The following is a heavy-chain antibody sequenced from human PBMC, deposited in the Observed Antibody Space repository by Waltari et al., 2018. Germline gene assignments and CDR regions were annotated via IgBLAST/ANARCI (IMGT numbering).Heavy chain of an antibody. J-gene: IGHJ5*01. CDR2: INLGGDT. CDR3: ARGRGFIIDT. CDR1: GFNVNNYY. V-gene: IGHV3-66*02. Sequence: EVHLVESGGGLVQPGGSLRLSCAVSGFNVNNYYMHWVRQAPGKGLEWVAVINLGGDTYYGDSVKGRFTISRDNSKNTLDLQVNSLRSDDTAVYFCARGRGFIIDTWGHGTLVTVSS. D-gene: IGHD3-10*01.